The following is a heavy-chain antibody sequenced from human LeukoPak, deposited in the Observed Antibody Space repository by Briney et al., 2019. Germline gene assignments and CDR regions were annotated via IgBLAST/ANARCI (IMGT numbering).Heavy chain of an antibody. D-gene: IGHD4-23*01. V-gene: IGHV3-7*01. J-gene: IGHJ4*02. Sequence: GGSLRLSCAASGFTFSSYAMSWVRQAPGKGLEWVANIKLDGSEKYYVDSVKVRFTISRDNAKNSVFLQMNSLRAEDTAVYYCARSLDYGGHCFFDYWGQGTLVTVSS. CDR3: ARSLDYGGHCFFDY. CDR2: IKLDGSEK. CDR1: GFTFSSYA.